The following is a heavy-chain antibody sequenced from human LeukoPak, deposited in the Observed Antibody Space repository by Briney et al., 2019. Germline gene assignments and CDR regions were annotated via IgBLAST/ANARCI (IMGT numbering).Heavy chain of an antibody. Sequence: GGSLRLSCAASGFTFSSYAMHWVRQAPGKGLEWVAVISYDGSNKYYADSVKGRFTISRDNSKNTLYLQMNSLRAEDTAVYYCARSGYSSGWLLAPDAFDIWGQGTMVTVSS. CDR3: ARSGYSSGWLLAPDAFDI. J-gene: IGHJ3*02. CDR2: ISYDGSNK. CDR1: GFTFSSYA. D-gene: IGHD6-19*01. V-gene: IGHV3-30-3*01.